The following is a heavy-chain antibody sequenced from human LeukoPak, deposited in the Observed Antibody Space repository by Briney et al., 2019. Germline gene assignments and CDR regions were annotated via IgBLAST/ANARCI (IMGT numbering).Heavy chain of an antibody. CDR1: GFTFDDYA. CDR3: ARDPYYDSSGYS. Sequence: GGSLRLSCAASGFTFDDYAMHWVRQAPGKGLEWVSGISWNSGSIGYADSVKGRFTISRDNAKNSLYLQMNSLRAEDTAVYYCARDPYYDSSGYSWGQGTLVTVSS. D-gene: IGHD3-22*01. CDR2: ISWNSGSI. J-gene: IGHJ4*02. V-gene: IGHV3-9*01.